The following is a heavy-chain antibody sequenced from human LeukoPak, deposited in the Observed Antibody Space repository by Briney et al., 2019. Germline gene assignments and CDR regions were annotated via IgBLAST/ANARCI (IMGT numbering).Heavy chain of an antibody. V-gene: IGHV1-69*13. D-gene: IGHD2-2*01. CDR1: GGTFSSYA. J-gene: IGHJ4*02. Sequence: AVKVSCKASGGTFSSYAISWVRQAPGQGLEWMGGIIPIFGTANYAQKFQGRVTIPADESTSTAYMELSSLRSEDTAVYYCAIRRYCSSTSCYAPFDYWGQGTLVPVSS. CDR3: AIRRYCSSTSCYAPFDY. CDR2: IIPIFGTA.